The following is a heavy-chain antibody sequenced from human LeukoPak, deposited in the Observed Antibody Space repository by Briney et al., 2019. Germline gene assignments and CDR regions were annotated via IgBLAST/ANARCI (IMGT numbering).Heavy chain of an antibody. Sequence: SETLSLTCTVSGGSISSYYWSWIRQPAGKGLEWIGRIYTSGSTNYNPSLKSRVAMSVDTSKNQFSLKLSSVTAADTAVYYCAXXFYDSSGYYGGRAFDIWGQGTMVTVSS. V-gene: IGHV4-4*07. D-gene: IGHD3-22*01. CDR3: AXXFYDSSGYYGGRAFDI. CDR1: GGSISSYY. J-gene: IGHJ3*02. CDR2: IYTSGST.